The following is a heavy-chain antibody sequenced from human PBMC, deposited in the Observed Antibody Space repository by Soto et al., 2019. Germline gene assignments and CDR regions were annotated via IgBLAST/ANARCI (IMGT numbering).Heavy chain of an antibody. Sequence: QAQLVESGGGVVQPGRSLRLSCAASGFTFSSYAMHWVRQAPGKGLEWVAVISYDGNNKYYANSVKGRFTISRDNSKNTLDLQMNSLRAEDTAVYSCARENEWEYPDYWGQGTLVTVSS. D-gene: IGHD1-26*01. V-gene: IGHV3-30-3*01. J-gene: IGHJ4*02. CDR1: GFTFSSYA. CDR3: ARENEWEYPDY. CDR2: ISYDGNNK.